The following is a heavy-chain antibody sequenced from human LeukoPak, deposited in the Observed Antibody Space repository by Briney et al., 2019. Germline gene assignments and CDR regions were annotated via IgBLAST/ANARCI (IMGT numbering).Heavy chain of an antibody. J-gene: IGHJ4*02. D-gene: IGHD1-20*01. Sequence: SETLSLTCTVSDGSISSSSYYWGWIRQPPGKGLEWIGSIFYSGSTYYNPSLKSRVTISVDTTQNQFPLTLSSVNAADTAVYCCARGIPAWQHPLDYWGQGTLVTVSS. CDR3: ARGIPAWQHPLDY. CDR1: DGSISSSSYY. V-gene: IGHV4-39*06. CDR2: IFYSGST.